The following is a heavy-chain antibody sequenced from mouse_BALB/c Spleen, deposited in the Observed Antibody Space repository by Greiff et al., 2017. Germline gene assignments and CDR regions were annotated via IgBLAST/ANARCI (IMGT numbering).Heavy chain of an antibody. Sequence: QVQLQQSGPSLVQPSQSLSITCTVSGFSLTSYGVHWVRQSPGKGLEWLGVIWRGGSTDYNAAFMSRLSITKDNSKSQVFFKMNSLQADDTAIYYCAKKFPYYYGSSDYAMDYWGQGTSVTVSS. J-gene: IGHJ4*01. CDR1: GFSLTSYG. CDR2: IWRGGST. CDR3: AKKFPYYYGSSDYAMDY. D-gene: IGHD1-1*01. V-gene: IGHV2-5-1*01.